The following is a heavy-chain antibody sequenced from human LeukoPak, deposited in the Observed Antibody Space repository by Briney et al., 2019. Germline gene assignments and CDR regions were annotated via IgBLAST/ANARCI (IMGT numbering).Heavy chain of an antibody. Sequence: GGSLRLSCAASGFTFDDYAMHWVRQAPGKGLEWVSGISWNSGSIGYADSVKGRFTISRDNAKNSLYLQMNSLRAEDTAVYYCARVDTAMVTGVDYWGQGTLVTVSS. CDR2: ISWNSGSI. J-gene: IGHJ4*02. V-gene: IGHV3-9*01. D-gene: IGHD5-18*01. CDR1: GFTFDDYA. CDR3: ARVDTAMVTGVDY.